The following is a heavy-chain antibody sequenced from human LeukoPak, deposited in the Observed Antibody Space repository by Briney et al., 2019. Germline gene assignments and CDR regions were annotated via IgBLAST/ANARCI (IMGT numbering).Heavy chain of an antibody. V-gene: IGHV1-46*01. D-gene: IGHD3-10*01. CDR3: ARDRASGSYQVSFCYDLDV. J-gene: IGHJ6*02. Sequence: GASVKVSCKASGYTFTSYYIHWVRQAPGQGLAWMGVINPSGACTTYAQNFQGRVTMTTDTSTSTVYMELSSLRSEDTAVYYCARDRASGSYQVSFCYDLDVWGLGTTVTVSS. CDR1: GYTFTSYY. CDR2: INPSGACT.